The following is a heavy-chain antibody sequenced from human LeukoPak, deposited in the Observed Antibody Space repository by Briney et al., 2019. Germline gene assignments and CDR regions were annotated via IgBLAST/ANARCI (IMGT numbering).Heavy chain of an antibody. CDR1: GGSISSGSYY. CDR2: IYTSGST. Sequence: SQTLSLTCTVSGGSISSGSYYWSWIRQPAGKGLEWIGRIYTSGSTNYNPSLKGRVTISVDTSKNQFSLKLSSVTAADTAVYYCARVSGSYRWYFDYWGQGTLVTVSS. CDR3: ARVSGSYRWYFDY. D-gene: IGHD1-26*01. V-gene: IGHV4-61*02. J-gene: IGHJ4*02.